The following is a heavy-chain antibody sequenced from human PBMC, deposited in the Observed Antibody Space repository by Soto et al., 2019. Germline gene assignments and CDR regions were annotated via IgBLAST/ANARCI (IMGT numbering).Heavy chain of an antibody. D-gene: IGHD3-10*01. CDR2: IYYSGRT. CDR1: GVSISSYY. Sequence: TETLSLTCTVSGVSISSYYWSWIRQPPGKGLEWIGYIYYSGRTNYNPSLKSRVTISVDTSKNQFSLKLSSVTAADTAVYYCAGGWFGEFVYYFDYWGQGTLVTVSS. CDR3: AGGWFGEFVYYFDY. V-gene: IGHV4-59*01. J-gene: IGHJ4*02.